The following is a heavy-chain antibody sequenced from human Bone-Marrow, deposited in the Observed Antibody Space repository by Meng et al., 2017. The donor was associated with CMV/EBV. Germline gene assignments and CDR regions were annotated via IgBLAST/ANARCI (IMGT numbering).Heavy chain of an antibody. CDR1: GFTFSNAW. CDR2: IYYSGST. V-gene: IGHV4-59*01. D-gene: IGHD6-13*01. J-gene: IGHJ3*02. CDR3: ARSEWGSSWYMGFDAFEI. Sequence: ESLKISCAGSGFTFSNAWMSWVRQAPGKGLEWIGYIYYSGSTNYNPSLKSRVTISVDTSKNQFSLKLNSVTATDTAVYYCARSEWGSSWYMGFDAFEIWGQGTMVTVSS.